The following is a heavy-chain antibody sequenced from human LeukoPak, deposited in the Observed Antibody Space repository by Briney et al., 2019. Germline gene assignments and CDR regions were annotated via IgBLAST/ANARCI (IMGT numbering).Heavy chain of an antibody. V-gene: IGHV5-51*01. D-gene: IGHD5-18*01. J-gene: IGHJ4*02. CDR1: GYTFTNYW. CDR3: ARLGTAIVARYFDF. Sequence: GVSLKISCKASGYTFTNYWIGWVRQMPGKDLEWMGTIYPGDSDTRYSPSFQGQVSISADKSTNTAYLQWSSLKASDTAIYYCARLGTAIVARYFDFWGQGTLVTVSS. CDR2: IYPGDSDT.